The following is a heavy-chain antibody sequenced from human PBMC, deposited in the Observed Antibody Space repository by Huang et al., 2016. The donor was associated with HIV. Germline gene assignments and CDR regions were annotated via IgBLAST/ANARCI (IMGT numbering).Heavy chain of an antibody. CDR1: GGSISSSFYD. V-gene: IGHV4-39*01. CDR3: VRHRPNYDFWSGYYPYFDD. Sequence: QVQLQESGRGLVKPSETLSLTCTVSGGSISSSFYDWGWIRQSPGKGLEWIGSMYYSESTYYNPSLKRRVTISADTSNSQVSLKLTSVTAADSAVYYCVRHRPNYDFWSGYYPYFDDWGQGTLVTVSS. J-gene: IGHJ4*02. CDR2: MYYSEST. D-gene: IGHD3-3*01.